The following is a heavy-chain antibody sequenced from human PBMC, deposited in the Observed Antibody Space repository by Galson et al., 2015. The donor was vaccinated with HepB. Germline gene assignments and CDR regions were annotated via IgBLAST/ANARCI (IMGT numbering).Heavy chain of an antibody. J-gene: IGHJ5*02. Sequence: SLRLSCAGSGFIFRHHAMAWIRQAPGKGLEWVSGINGRGSTTYYSDAVKGRFSISRDNSKNTVFLQMDNLKVDDTATYYCVKEGAWFGGDWFDPWGQGTLVTV. CDR1: GFIFRHHA. CDR2: INGRGSTT. D-gene: IGHD3-16*01. CDR3: VKEGAWFGGDWFDP. V-gene: IGHV3-23*01.